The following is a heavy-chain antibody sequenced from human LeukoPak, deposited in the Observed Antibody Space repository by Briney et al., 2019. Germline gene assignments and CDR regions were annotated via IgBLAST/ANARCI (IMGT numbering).Heavy chain of an antibody. CDR2: ISYDGSNK. Sequence: GRSLRLSCAASGFTFSSYAMHWVRQAPGKGLEWVAVISYDGSNKYYADSVKGRFTISRDNSKNTLYLHMNSLRSEDTALYYCAKDHVYGGADDWGQGTLVTVSS. V-gene: IGHV3-30-3*02. CDR3: AKDHVYGGADD. CDR1: GFTFSSYA. J-gene: IGHJ4*02. D-gene: IGHD4-23*01.